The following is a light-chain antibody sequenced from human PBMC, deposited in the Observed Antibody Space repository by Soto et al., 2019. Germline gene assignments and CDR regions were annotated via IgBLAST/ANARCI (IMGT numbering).Light chain of an antibody. CDR3: QQYNRSPIT. J-gene: IGKJ5*01. V-gene: IGKV3-20*01. CDR1: QSIGSKY. Sequence: IVLTQAPGTLSLSPGERATLSCRASQSIGSKYLAWYQQKPGQAPRLLIYGSSSRATGIPDRFSGSGSGTDFTLTISRLEPEDFAVYYCQQYNRSPITFGQGTRLEIK. CDR2: GSS.